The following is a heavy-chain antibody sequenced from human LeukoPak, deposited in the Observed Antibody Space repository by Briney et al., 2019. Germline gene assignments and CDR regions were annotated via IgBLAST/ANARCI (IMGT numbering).Heavy chain of an antibody. V-gene: IGHV1-8*01. J-gene: IGHJ5*02. Sequence: GASVKVSCKASGYTFTSYDINWVRQATGQGLEWMGWMNSNSGNTGYAQKFQGRVTMTRNTSISTAYMELSSLRSEDTAVYYCARMRARSKNWFDPWGQGTLVTVSS. CDR1: GYTFTSYD. CDR3: ARMRARSKNWFDP. CDR2: MNSNSGNT.